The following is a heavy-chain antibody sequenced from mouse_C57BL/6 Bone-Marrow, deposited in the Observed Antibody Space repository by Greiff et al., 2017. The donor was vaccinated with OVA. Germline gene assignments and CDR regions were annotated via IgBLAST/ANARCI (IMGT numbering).Heavy chain of an antibody. V-gene: IGHV1-81*01. CDR3: ARKNGY. CDR1: GYTFTSYG. CDR2: IYPRSGNT. J-gene: IGHJ2*01. Sequence: QVQLQQSVAELARPGASVKLSCKASGYTFTSYGISWVKQRTGQGLEWIGEIYPRSGNTYYNEKFKGKATLTADKSSSTAYMELRSLTSEDSAVYFCARKNGYWGQGTTLTVSS. D-gene: IGHD2-2*01.